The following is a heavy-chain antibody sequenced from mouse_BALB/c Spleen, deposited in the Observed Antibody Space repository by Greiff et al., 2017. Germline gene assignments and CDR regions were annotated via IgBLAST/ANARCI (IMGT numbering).Heavy chain of an antibody. CDR3: TREDGNYGFAY. CDR1: GFTFSSYT. J-gene: IGHJ3*01. CDR2: ISSGGSYT. V-gene: IGHV5-6-4*01. D-gene: IGHD2-1*01. Sequence: EVQVVESGGGLVKPGGSLKLSCAASGFTFSSYTMSWVRQTPEKRLEWVATISSGGSYTYYPDSVKGRFTISRDNAKNTLYLQMSSLKSEDTAMYYCTREDGNYGFAYWGQGTLVTVSA.